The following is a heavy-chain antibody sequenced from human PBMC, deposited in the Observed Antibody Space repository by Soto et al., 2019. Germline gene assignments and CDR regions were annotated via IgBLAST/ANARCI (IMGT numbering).Heavy chain of an antibody. CDR3: ARGRSHSPAYTYGMDV. CDR2: IIPIFGTA. V-gene: IGHV1-69*13. CDR1: GGTFSSYA. J-gene: IGHJ6*02. Sequence: SVKVSCKASGGTFSSYAISWVRQAPGQGLEWMGGIIPIFGTANYAQKFQGRVTITAYESTSTAYMELSSLRSEDTAVYYCARGRSHSPAYTYGMDVWGQGTPVTVSS. D-gene: IGHD1-20*01.